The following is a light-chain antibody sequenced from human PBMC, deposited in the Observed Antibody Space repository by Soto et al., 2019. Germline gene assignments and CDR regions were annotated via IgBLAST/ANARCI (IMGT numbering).Light chain of an antibody. CDR1: QSVGNN. CDR3: QQYGDWPLT. Sequence: EIVVTQSPATLSVSPGERATLSCRASQSVGNNFAWYQQNPVQAPRLLIFATSTRASGVPSRFSGSGSGTEFTLTISSLQTEDFAVYYCQQYGDWPLTFGGGAKVEIE. J-gene: IGKJ4*01. CDR2: ATS. V-gene: IGKV3-15*01.